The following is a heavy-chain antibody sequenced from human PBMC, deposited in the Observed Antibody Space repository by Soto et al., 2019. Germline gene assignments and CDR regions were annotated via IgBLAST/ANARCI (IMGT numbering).Heavy chain of an antibody. D-gene: IGHD3-22*01. CDR1: GFTFSSYW. CDR3: ARDKKYYYDSSGEADY. CDR2: IKQDGSEK. Sequence: LRLSCAASGFTFSSYWMSWVRQAPGKGLEWVANIKQDGSEKYYVDSVKGRFTISRDNAKNSLYLQMNSLRAEDTAVYYCARDKKYYYDSSGEADYWGQGTLVTVSS. V-gene: IGHV3-7*01. J-gene: IGHJ4*02.